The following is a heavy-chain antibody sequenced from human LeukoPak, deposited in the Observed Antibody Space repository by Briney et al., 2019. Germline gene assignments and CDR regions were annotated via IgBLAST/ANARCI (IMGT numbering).Heavy chain of an antibody. CDR1: GGSISYYY. CDR3: ARDSIVVVTGIFDY. Sequence: SETLSLTCTVSGGSISYYYWSWIRQPPGKGLEWIGYIYYSGSTNYNPSLKSRVTMSVDTSKNQFSLKLSSVTAADTAVYYCARDSIVVVTGIFDYWGQGTLVTVSS. D-gene: IGHD2-21*02. CDR2: IYYSGST. V-gene: IGHV4-59*12. J-gene: IGHJ4*02.